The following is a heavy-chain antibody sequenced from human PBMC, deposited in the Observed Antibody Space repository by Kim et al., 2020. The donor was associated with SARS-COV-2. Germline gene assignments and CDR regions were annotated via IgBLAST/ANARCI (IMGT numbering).Heavy chain of an antibody. CDR3: ARQTREVKYSGSYYEFDY. CDR1: GYTFTSYY. Sequence: ASVKVSCKASGYTFTSYYMHWVRQAPGQGLEWMGIINPSGGSTSYAQKFQGRVTMTRDTSTSTVYMELSSLRSEDTAVYYCARQTREVKYSGSYYEFDYWGQGTLVTVSS. J-gene: IGHJ4*02. D-gene: IGHD1-26*01. V-gene: IGHV1-46*01. CDR2: INPSGGST.